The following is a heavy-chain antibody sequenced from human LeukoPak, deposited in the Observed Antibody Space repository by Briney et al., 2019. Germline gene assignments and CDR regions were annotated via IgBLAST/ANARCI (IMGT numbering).Heavy chain of an antibody. CDR3: VRHCCSAPSKRTFDI. V-gene: IGHV4-39*01. D-gene: IGHD2-15*01. CDR2: ISDSGST. CDR1: GGSISSSDYY. Sequence: PSETLSLTCTVSGGSISSSDYYWGCIRQSSGKGLEWIGTISDSGSTYYNPSLRSRVIISVDTSKNQFSLKLSSVTAADTAVYYCVRHCCSAPSKRTFDIWGQGTLVTVSS. J-gene: IGHJ3*02.